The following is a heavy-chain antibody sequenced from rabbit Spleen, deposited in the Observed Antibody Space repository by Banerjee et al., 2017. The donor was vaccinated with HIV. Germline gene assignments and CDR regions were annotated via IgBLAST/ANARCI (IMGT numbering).Heavy chain of an antibody. V-gene: IGHV1S45*01. CDR2: VYAGSSGST. J-gene: IGHJ6*01. D-gene: IGHD8-1*01. Sequence: QEQLVESGGGLVKPGASLTLTCTASGVSFNSGYDMCWVRQAPGKGLEWIACVYAGSSGSTYSATWAKGRFTISKTSSTTVTLQMTSLTAADTATYFCARDTGTSFSTYGMDLWGQGTLVTVS. CDR1: GVSFNSGYD. CDR3: ARDTGTSFSTYGMDL.